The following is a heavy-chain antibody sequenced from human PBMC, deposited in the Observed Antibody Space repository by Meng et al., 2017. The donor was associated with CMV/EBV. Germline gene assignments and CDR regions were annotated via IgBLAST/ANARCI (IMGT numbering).Heavy chain of an antibody. J-gene: IGHJ5*02. D-gene: IGHD2-2*01. Sequence: SVKVSCKASGGTFSSYAISWVRQAPGQGLEWMGGIIPILGIANYAQKFQGRVTITADKSTSTAYMELSSLRSEDTAVYYCASTRVVVPAAIFSLRGRRGWSDPWGQGTLVTVSS. V-gene: IGHV1-69*10. CDR1: GGTFSSYA. CDR3: ASTRVVVPAAIFSLRGRRGWSDP. CDR2: IIPILGIA.